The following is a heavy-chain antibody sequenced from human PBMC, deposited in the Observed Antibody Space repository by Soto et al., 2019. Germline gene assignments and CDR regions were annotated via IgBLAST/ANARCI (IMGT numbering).Heavy chain of an antibody. Sequence: QVQLVQSGAEVKKPGASVKVSCKASGYTFTSYYMHWVRQAPGQGLEWMGIINPSGGSTSYAQKFQGRVTMTQDTSTSTGYMELSSLRSEDTAVYYCARDLGYCSGGRCYERASFDYWGQGTLVTVSS. V-gene: IGHV1-46*01. J-gene: IGHJ4*02. CDR2: INPSGGST. D-gene: IGHD2-15*01. CDR1: GYTFTSYY. CDR3: ARDLGYCSGGRCYERASFDY.